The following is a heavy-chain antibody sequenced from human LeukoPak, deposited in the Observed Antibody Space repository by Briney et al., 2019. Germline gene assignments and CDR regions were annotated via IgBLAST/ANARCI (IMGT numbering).Heavy chain of an antibody. J-gene: IGHJ4*02. CDR3: ARDWESSSWYYDY. CDR1: GYTFTCYQ. Sequence: ASVKVSCKASGYTFTCYQMHWVRQAPGQGLEWMGWINPNSGSTNYAQKFQGRVTMTRDTSISTAYMELSRLRSADTAVYSCARDWESSSWYYDYWGQGTLVTVSS. V-gene: IGHV1-2*02. CDR2: INPNSGST. D-gene: IGHD6-13*01.